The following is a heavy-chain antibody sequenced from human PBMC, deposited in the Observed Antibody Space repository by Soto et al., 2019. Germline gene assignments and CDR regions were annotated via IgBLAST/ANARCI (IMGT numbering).Heavy chain of an antibody. Sequence: ASVKVSCKASGYTFTSYAMHWVRQAPGQRLEWMGWINAGNGNTEYSQKFQGRVTITRDTSASTAYMELSSLRSEDTAVYYCARSLYYYGSGSIDWFDPWGQGTLVTV. CDR3: ARSLYYYGSGSIDWFDP. D-gene: IGHD3-10*01. CDR1: GYTFTSYA. CDR2: INAGNGNT. J-gene: IGHJ5*02. V-gene: IGHV1-3*01.